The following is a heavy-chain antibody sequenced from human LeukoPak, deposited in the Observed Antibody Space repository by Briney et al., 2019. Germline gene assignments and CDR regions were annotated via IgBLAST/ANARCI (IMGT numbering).Heavy chain of an antibody. Sequence: GGSLRLSCAASGFTFSSYGMNWVRQAPGKGLEWVSAISGTGGSTSYVDSVRGRFTVSRDTSKNTVYLQMNSLRAEDTAVYYCANQGSWSAFDILGQGTMVTVSS. CDR2: ISGTGGST. CDR1: GFTFSSYG. V-gene: IGHV3-23*01. J-gene: IGHJ3*02. D-gene: IGHD6-13*01. CDR3: ANQGSWSAFDI.